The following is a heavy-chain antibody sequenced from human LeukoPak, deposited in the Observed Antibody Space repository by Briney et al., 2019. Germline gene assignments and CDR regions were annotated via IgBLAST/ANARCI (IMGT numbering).Heavy chain of an antibody. J-gene: IGHJ4*02. D-gene: IGHD3-16*01. CDR3: ARGGTITWVEDY. CDR1: GFTFSSYW. Sequence: PGGSLRLSCAASGFTFSSYWMSWVRQAPGKGLEWVANIKQDGSEKYYVGSVQGRFTISRDNTKNSLYLQMNSLRAEDTAVYYCARGGTITWVEDYCGQGTLVTVSS. CDR2: IKQDGSEK. V-gene: IGHV3-7*05.